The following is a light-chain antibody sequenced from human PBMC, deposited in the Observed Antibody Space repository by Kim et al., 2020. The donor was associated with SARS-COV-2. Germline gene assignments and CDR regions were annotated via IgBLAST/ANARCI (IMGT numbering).Light chain of an antibody. CDR1: SSDIGYYNH. J-gene: IGLJ3*02. CDR3: ASHALGSLWL. V-gene: IGLV2-14*04. CDR2: DVN. Sequence: GQSITISCTGTSSDIGYYNHVSWYQQFPNKAPKLIIYDVNMGPSGVSDRFSGSKSGNTASLTISGLQPEDEADYYCASHALGSLWLFGGGTKLTVL.